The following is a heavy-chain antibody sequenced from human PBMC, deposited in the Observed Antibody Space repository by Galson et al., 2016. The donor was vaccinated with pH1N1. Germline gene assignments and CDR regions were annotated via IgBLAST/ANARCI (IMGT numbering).Heavy chain of an antibody. V-gene: IGHV3-30*02. D-gene: IGHD4-17*01. CDR2: IRYGGSDT. Sequence: SLRLSCAASGLSFIASGMHWVRQIPGKGLEWVAFIRYGGSDTYYLDSVKGRFTISRDNSKNTLYLQMNSLRTEDTSVYYCAKDSGDFNGRFDYWGQGTLVSVSS. CDR1: GLSFIASG. CDR3: AKDSGDFNGRFDY. J-gene: IGHJ4*02.